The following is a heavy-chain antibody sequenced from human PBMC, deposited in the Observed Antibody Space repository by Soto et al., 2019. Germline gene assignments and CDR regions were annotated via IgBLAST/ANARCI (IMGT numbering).Heavy chain of an antibody. CDR1: GYXFTRYA. V-gene: IGHV5-51*01. J-gene: IGHJ4*02. CDR3: ARRAFLPEGYSPNYFDY. D-gene: IGHD3-22*01. CDR2: IYPGESDP. Sequence: PXEXLKIYCESSGYXFTRYAVCWVRQMPGKGLEWMGIIYPGESDPRYSPSFQRQVTISAYKSINTAYLQWVSLKYSDTAIYYCARRAFLPEGYSPNYFDYWGQGTLGTVS.